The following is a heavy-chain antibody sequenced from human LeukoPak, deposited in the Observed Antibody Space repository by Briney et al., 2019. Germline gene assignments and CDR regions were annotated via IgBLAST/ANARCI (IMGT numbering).Heavy chain of an antibody. J-gene: IGHJ4*02. D-gene: IGHD2-15*01. CDR2: IKWNGGST. Sequence: PGGSLRLSCAASGFTFNDYGMSWVRQTPGKGLEWGSGIKWNGGSTGYADSVKGRFTISRDNAKNSLYLQMNSLRADDTALYYCASGYNSVGGYYFDYWGQGTLVTVSS. CDR1: GFTFNDYG. CDR3: ASGYNSVGGYYFDY. V-gene: IGHV3-20*04.